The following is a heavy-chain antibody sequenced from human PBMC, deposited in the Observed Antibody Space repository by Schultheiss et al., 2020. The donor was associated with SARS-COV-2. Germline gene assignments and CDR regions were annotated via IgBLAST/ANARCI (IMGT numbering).Heavy chain of an antibody. J-gene: IGHJ4*02. CDR1: GFTFSSYG. Sequence: GESLKISCAASGFTFSSYGMHWVRQAPGKGLEWVAVISYDGSNKYYADSVKGRFTISRDNSKNTLYLQMNSLRAEDTAVYYCARDRRIDSSWFLFDYWGQGTLVTVSS. D-gene: IGHD6-13*01. CDR2: ISYDGSNK. V-gene: IGHV3-33*05. CDR3: ARDRRIDSSWFLFDY.